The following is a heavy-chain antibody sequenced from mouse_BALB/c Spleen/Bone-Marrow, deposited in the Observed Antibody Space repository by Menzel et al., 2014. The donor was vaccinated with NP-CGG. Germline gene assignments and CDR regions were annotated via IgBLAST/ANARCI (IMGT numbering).Heavy chain of an antibody. CDR2: IWAGGRT. CDR1: GFSLTNYG. D-gene: IGHD1-1*01. V-gene: IGHV2-9*02. J-gene: IGHJ4*01. CDR3: ARGKDYYGSSDAMDY. Sequence: VQVVESGPGSVAPSQSLSITCNVSGFSLTNYGVHWVRQPPGKGLEWLGVIWAGGRTNYNPALMSRLSISKDNSKSQVFLKMNSLQTDDTAMYHCARGKDYYGSSDAMDYWGQGTSVTVSS.